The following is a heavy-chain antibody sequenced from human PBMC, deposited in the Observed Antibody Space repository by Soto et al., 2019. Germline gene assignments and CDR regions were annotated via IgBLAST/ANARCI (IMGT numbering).Heavy chain of an antibody. CDR2: INVYSGKT. CDR3: ARGGWEPHDY. D-gene: IGHD1-26*01. Sequence: QVQLVQSGGEAKKPGASVKVSCKASGYTFISFGISWVRQAPGQGLEWMGWINVYSGKTNYAQKFQGRVTMTTDTSTSTAYMELTSLRSDDTAVYYCARGGWEPHDYWGQGTLVTVSS. CDR1: GYTFISFG. J-gene: IGHJ4*02. V-gene: IGHV1-18*01.